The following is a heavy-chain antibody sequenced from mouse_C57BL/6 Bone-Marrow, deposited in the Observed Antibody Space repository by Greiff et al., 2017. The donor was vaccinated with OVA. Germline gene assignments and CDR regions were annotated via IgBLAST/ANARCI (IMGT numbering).Heavy chain of an antibody. V-gene: IGHV1-18*01. J-gene: IGHJ4*01. CDR1: GYTFTDYN. CDR2: INPNNGGT. Sequence: EVQLQQSGPELVKPGASVKIPCKASGYTFTDYNMDWVKQSHGKSLEWIGDINPNNGGTIYNQKFKGKATLTVDKSSSTAYMELRSLTSEDTAVYYCARGRIYYYGSSRYYYAMDYWGQGTSVTVSS. CDR3: ARGRIYYYGSSRYYYAMDY. D-gene: IGHD1-1*01.